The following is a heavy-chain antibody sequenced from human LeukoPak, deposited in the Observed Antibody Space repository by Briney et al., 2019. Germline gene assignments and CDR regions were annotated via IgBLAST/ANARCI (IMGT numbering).Heavy chain of an antibody. Sequence: SETLSLTCTVSGGSLTSYYWSWIRQPPGMGLQWIGYIYYSGSVNYNPSLKSRVTISVDTSKNQFSLNLSSVTAADTAVYYCARLGSYFDYWGQGTQVTVSS. V-gene: IGHV4-59*08. CDR2: IYYSGSV. J-gene: IGHJ4*02. CDR3: ARLGSYFDY. CDR1: GGSLTSYY.